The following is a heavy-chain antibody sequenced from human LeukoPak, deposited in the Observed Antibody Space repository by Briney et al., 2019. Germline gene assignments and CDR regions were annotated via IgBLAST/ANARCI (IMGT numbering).Heavy chain of an antibody. D-gene: IGHD3-16*02. J-gene: IGHJ6*02. Sequence: GASVKVSCKASGYTFTSYAMHWVRQAPGQRLEWMGWINAGNGNTKYSQKFQGRVTITRDTPASTAYMELSSLRSEDTAVYYCAREITFGGVIEPYYYYGMDVWGQGTTVTVSS. CDR3: AREITFGGVIEPYYYYGMDV. V-gene: IGHV1-3*01. CDR2: INAGNGNT. CDR1: GYTFTSYA.